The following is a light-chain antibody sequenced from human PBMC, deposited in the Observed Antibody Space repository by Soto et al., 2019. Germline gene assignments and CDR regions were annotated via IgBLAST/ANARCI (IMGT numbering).Light chain of an antibody. CDR2: EVN. J-gene: IGLJ2*01. CDR1: SSDVGAYNY. Sequence: QSALTQPPSASGSLGQSVTMSCTGTSSDVGAYNYVSWYQLHPDKAPKLIISEVNKRPSGVPDRFSGSKSGNTASLTVSGLQAEDEAHYSCSSYQGRINFVIFGGGTKLTVL. CDR3: SSYQGRINFVI. V-gene: IGLV2-8*01.